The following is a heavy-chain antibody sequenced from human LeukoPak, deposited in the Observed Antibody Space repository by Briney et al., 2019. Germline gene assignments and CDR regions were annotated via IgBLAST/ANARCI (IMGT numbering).Heavy chain of an antibody. CDR3: ASALGCSSTSCYYAFDI. CDR2: INWNGGST. Sequence: GGSLRLSCAASGFTFSSYAMSWVRQAPGKGLEWVSGINWNGGSTGYADSVKGRFTISRDNAKNSLYLQMNSLRAEDTALYYCASALGCSSTSCYYAFDIWGQGTMVTVSS. D-gene: IGHD2-2*01. CDR1: GFTFSSYA. V-gene: IGHV3-20*04. J-gene: IGHJ3*02.